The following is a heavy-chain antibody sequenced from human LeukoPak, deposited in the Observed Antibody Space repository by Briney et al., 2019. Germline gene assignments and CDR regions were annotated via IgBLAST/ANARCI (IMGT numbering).Heavy chain of an antibody. CDR2: IYPGDSDT. V-gene: IGHV5-51*01. CDR1: GYSFTTYW. J-gene: IGHJ1*01. CDR3: ASNYSTGWPN. Sequence: GVSLKISCQGSGYSFTTYWIGWVRQMPGKGLEWMGIIYPGDSDTRYSPSFQGQVTISADKSISTAYLQWSSLKASDTAMYYCASNYSTGWPNWAQGTLVPVSS. D-gene: IGHD6-19*01.